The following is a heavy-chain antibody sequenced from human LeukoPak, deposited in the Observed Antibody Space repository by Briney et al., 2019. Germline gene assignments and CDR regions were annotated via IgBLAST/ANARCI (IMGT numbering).Heavy chain of an antibody. CDR1: GGTFSSYA. Sequence: SLKLSCAASGGTFSSYAISWVRQAPGQGLEWMGGIITIFGTANYAQTFQGRVTITADKSTSTAYMELSRLRSEDTAVYYCARDQVYVMDVWGKGTTVTVSS. CDR2: IITIFGTA. V-gene: IGHV1-69*06. J-gene: IGHJ6*04. CDR3: ARDQVYVMDV.